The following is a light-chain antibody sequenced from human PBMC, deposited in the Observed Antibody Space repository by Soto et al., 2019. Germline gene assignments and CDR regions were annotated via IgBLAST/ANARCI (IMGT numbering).Light chain of an antibody. CDR1: QTIKSN. CDR2: GAS. CDR3: QQYKNWHLFT. Sequence: VMTQSPATLSVSPGERATLSCRASQTIKSNLAWYQQKSGQPPRLLIYGASIRATGIPVRFSGSGSGTEFTLTISSLQSEDSALYYCQQYKNWHLFTFGQGTKLEIK. V-gene: IGKV3-15*01. J-gene: IGKJ2*01.